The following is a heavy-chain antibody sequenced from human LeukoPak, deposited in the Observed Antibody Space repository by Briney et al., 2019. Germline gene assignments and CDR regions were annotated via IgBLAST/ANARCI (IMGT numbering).Heavy chain of an antibody. CDR1: GFSFSNYA. Sequence: GGSLRLSCAASGFSFSNYAMSWVRQAPGKGLEWVSCISDTGGRTDYTNSVRGRFTISRDNSKNILNLQMNSLMTDVRAEDYDAKDGEGATVSRASYYFDYWGQGALVTVSS. CDR3: AKDGEGATVSRASYYFDY. J-gene: IGHJ4*02. V-gene: IGHV3-23*01. CDR2: ISDTGGRT. D-gene: IGHD4-11*01.